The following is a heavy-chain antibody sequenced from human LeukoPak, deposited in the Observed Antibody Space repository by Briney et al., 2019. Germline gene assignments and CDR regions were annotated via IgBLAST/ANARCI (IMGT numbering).Heavy chain of an antibody. CDR2: VNPNSGDT. D-gene: IGHD6-13*01. CDR3: ARDPGIAETY. CDR1: GYTFTNYY. Sequence: ASVKVSCKASGYTFTNYYMHWVRQAPGQGLEWMGWVNPNSGDTNYSQKFQGRVTMTGDTSISTAYMELNRLSSDDAAVYYCARDPGIAETYWGQGTLVTVSS. J-gene: IGHJ4*02. V-gene: IGHV1-2*02.